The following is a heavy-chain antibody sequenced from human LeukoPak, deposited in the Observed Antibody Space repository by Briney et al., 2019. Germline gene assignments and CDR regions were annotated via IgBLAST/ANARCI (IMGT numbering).Heavy chain of an antibody. J-gene: IGHJ4*02. CDR1: GGSFSGYY. Sequence: SETLSLTCAVYGGSFSGYYWSWIRQPPGKGLEWIGEINHSGSTNYNPSLKSRVTISVDTSKNQFSLKLSSVTAADTAVYYCARGIAVAGAYFDYWGQGTLVTVSS. CDR2: INHSGST. CDR3: ARGIAVAGAYFDY. V-gene: IGHV4-34*01. D-gene: IGHD6-19*01.